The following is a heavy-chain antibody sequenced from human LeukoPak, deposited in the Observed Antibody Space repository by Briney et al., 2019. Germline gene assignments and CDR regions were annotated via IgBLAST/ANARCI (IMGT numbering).Heavy chain of an antibody. CDR2: ISSSSSYI. Sequence: GGSLRLSCAAPGFTFSSYSMNWVRQAPGKGLEWVSSISSSSSYIYYADSVKGRFTISRDNAKNSLYLQMNSLRAEDTAVYYCAREQWLGQTPDYWGQGTLVTVSS. D-gene: IGHD6-19*01. J-gene: IGHJ4*02. CDR3: AREQWLGQTPDY. V-gene: IGHV3-21*01. CDR1: GFTFSSYS.